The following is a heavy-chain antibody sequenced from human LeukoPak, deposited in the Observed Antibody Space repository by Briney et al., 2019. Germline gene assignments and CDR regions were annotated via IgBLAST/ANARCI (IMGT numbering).Heavy chain of an antibody. Sequence: ASVKVSCKASGYTFASYGFSWVRQAPGQGLEWMGWIIGYNGNTNYAQRLQGRATMTTDTSTSTAYMELRSLRSDDTAVYYCARSYYYYDSSGYLDYWGQGTLVTVSS. D-gene: IGHD3-22*01. J-gene: IGHJ4*02. CDR3: ARSYYYYDSSGYLDY. CDR1: GYTFASYG. CDR2: IIGYNGNT. V-gene: IGHV1-18*01.